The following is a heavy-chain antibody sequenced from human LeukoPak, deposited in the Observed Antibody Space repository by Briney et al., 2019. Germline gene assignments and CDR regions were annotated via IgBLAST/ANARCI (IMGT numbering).Heavy chain of an antibody. CDR1: GFSFSTYS. J-gene: IGHJ4*02. D-gene: IGHD1-26*01. CDR2: LSHDTRTK. V-gene: IGHV3-30*10. CDR3: ARAIVGTENFDY. Sequence: PGGSLLLSCAASGFSFSTYSMHWVRQAPGKGLEWVAVLSHDTRTKFYTDSLRGRFTISRDNSKNTLYLQMNGLRTEDTAVYYCARAIVGTENFDYWGQGTLVTVSS.